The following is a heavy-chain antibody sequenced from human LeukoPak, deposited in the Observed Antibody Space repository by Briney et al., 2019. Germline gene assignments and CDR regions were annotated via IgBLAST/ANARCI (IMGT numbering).Heavy chain of an antibody. V-gene: IGHV2-5*02. J-gene: IGHJ3*02. Sequence: SGPTLVNPTQTLTLTCTFSGFSLSTSGEGVGWIRQPPGKALEWLAFIYWDDDKRYSPSLESRLTITKDTFKNQVVLTMTNMDPVDTATYYCAHSEDYYGSVDAFDIWGQGTMVTVSS. CDR3: AHSEDYYGSVDAFDI. D-gene: IGHD3-10*01. CDR2: IYWDDDK. CDR1: GFSLSTSGEG.